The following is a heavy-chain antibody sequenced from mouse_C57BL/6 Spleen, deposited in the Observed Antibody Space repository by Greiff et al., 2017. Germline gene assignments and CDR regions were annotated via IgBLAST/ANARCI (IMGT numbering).Heavy chain of an antibody. D-gene: IGHD1-1*01. Sequence: QVQLQQPGAELVMPGASVKLSCKASGYTFTSYWMHWVKQRPGQGLEWIGEIDPSDSYTNYNQKFKGKSTLTVDKSSSTAYMQLSSLTSEDSAVYYIARPLDGSSSWFAYWGQGTLVTVSA. CDR2: IDPSDSYT. CDR1: GYTFTSYW. CDR3: ARPLDGSSSWFAY. J-gene: IGHJ3*01. V-gene: IGHV1-69*01.